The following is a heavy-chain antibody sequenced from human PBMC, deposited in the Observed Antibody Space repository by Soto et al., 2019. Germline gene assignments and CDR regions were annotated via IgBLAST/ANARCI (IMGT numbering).Heavy chain of an antibody. D-gene: IGHD2-21*02. CDR1: GGTFSSYA. Sequence: SVKVSCKASGGTFSSYAISWVRQAPGQGLEWMGGIIPIFGTANYAQKFQGRVTITADESTSTAYMELSSLRSEDTAVYYCATSPKERGIVVVTGYFDYWGQGTLVTVSS. CDR3: ATSPKERGIVVVTGYFDY. CDR2: IIPIFGTA. V-gene: IGHV1-69*13. J-gene: IGHJ4*02.